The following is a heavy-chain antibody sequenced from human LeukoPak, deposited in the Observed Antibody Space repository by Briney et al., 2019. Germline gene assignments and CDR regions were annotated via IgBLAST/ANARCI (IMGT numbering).Heavy chain of an antibody. J-gene: IGHJ4*02. V-gene: IGHV4-61*02. CDR2: IYTSGST. CDR1: GGSLSSGSYY. Sequence: SQTLSLTCTVSGGSLSSGSYYWSWIRQPAGKGLEWIGRIYTSGSTNYNPSLKSRVTISVDTSKNQFSLKLSSVTAADTAVYYCARETPYSSGYNYWGQGTLVTVSS. D-gene: IGHD6-19*01. CDR3: ARETPYSSGYNY.